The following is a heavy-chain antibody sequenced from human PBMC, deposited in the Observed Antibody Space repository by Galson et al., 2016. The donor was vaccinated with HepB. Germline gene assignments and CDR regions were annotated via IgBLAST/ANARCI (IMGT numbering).Heavy chain of an antibody. CDR1: GFTFSTYA. CDR3: SSTHGFWEFLTLTQNHHRMDL. V-gene: IGHV3-64D*06. CDR2: ISINGGST. D-gene: IGHD3-3*01. J-gene: IGHJ6*01. Sequence: SLRLSCAASGFTFSTYAMHWVRQAPGKGLEYVSTISINGGSTYYADSVKGRFTVSRDNSKNTLHLQMNSLRPEDQGVYYWSSTHGFWEFLTLTQNHHRMDLLGQGTTVNVSP.